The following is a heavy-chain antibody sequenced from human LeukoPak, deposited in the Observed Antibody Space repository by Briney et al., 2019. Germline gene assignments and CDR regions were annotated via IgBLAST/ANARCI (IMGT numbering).Heavy chain of an antibody. CDR1: GFTLSAYW. CDR2: ISGIGSRT. Sequence: GGSLRLSCAASGFTLSAYWMHWVRQAPGRGLVWVSGISGIGSRTYYADSVEGRLTISRDNSKNTVYLQMNSLRAEDTAVYYCAKTRITMVRGEIDWGQGTLVTVSS. CDR3: AKTRITMVRGEID. V-gene: IGHV3-23*01. D-gene: IGHD3-10*01. J-gene: IGHJ4*02.